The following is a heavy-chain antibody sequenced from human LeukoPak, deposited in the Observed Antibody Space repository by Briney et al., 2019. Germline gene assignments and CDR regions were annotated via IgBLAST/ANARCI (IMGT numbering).Heavy chain of an antibody. CDR2: ISSSSSTI. V-gene: IGHV3-48*01. J-gene: IGHJ4*02. CDR1: GFTFSSYN. D-gene: IGHD6-19*01. Sequence: GGSLRLSCAASGFTFSSYNMNWVRQAPGKGLEWVSDISSSSSTIYYADSVKGRFTISRDNAKNSLYLQMNSLRAEDTAVYYCARDLLAVAGTLGYWGQGTLVTVSS. CDR3: ARDLLAVAGTLGY.